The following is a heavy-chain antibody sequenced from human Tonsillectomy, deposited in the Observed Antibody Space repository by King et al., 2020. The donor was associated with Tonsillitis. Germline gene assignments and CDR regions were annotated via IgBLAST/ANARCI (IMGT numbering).Heavy chain of an antibody. CDR1: GFTFSSYG. V-gene: IGHV3-30*18. J-gene: IGHJ4*02. CDR3: AKERSGAVAGTLDC. CDR2: ISYDGSNK. D-gene: IGHD6-19*01. Sequence: VQLVESGGGVVQPGTSLRLSCAASGFTFSSYGMHWVRQAPGKGLEWVAIISYDGSNKYYADSVKGRLTISRDNSKNALYLQMNSLRAEDTAVYYCAKERSGAVAGTLDCWGQGTLVTVSS.